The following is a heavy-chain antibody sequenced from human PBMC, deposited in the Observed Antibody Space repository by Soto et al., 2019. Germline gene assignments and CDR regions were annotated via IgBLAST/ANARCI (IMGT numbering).Heavy chain of an antibody. J-gene: IGHJ4*02. CDR3: AKDKVSTTYNYDY. CDR2: ISGSGIST. V-gene: IGHV3-23*01. Sequence: GGALRLSCAASVFTFINYAMSWVRQGPGKGLEWVSTISGSGISTFYADSVKGRFTISRDNSKNTLHLQMNSLRAEDTAVYYCAKDKVSTTYNYDYWGQGALVTVSS. D-gene: IGHD5-12*01. CDR1: VFTFINYA.